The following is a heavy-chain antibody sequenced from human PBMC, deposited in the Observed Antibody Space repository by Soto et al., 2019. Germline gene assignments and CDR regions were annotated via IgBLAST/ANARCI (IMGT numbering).Heavy chain of an antibody. V-gene: IGHV1-18*01. Sequence: QVQLVQSGAEVKKPGASVKVSCKASGYTFTSYGISWVRQAPGQGLEWMGWISAYNGNTNYAQKLQGRVTMTTDTYTSTAYMELRSLRSDDTAVYYCARRGYSGYDKIPDDYYYFFYMDVWGKGTTVTVSS. CDR3: ARRGYSGYDKIPDDYYYFFYMDV. J-gene: IGHJ6*03. CDR2: ISAYNGNT. CDR1: GYTFTSYG. D-gene: IGHD5-12*01.